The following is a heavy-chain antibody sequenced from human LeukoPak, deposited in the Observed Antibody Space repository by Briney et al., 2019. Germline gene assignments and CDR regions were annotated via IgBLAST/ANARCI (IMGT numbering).Heavy chain of an antibody. V-gene: IGHV1-2*02. CDR2: INPNSGGT. CDR1: GYTFTGYY. J-gene: IGHJ6*02. Sequence: ASVKVSCKASGYTFTGYYMHWVRQAPGQGLEWVGWINPNSGGTNYAQTFQGRVTMTRDTSISTAYMELSRLRSDDTAVYYCARDSYCSSTSCYRESYYGMDVWGQGTTVTVSS. CDR3: ARDSYCSSTSCYRESYYGMDV. D-gene: IGHD2-2*01.